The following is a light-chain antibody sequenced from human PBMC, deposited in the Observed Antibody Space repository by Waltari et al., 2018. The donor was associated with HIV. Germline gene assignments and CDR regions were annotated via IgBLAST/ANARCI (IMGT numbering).Light chain of an antibody. Sequence: QSALTQPPSASGSPGQSVTISCTGTSNDVGAYNFVSWYQHHPGKAPKLIIYEVSKRPSGVTDRFSASKSANTASLTVSGLQTEDEADYYCSSFTGVNTDVIFGGGTRLTVL. V-gene: IGLV2-8*01. CDR2: EVS. J-gene: IGLJ2*01. CDR1: SNDVGAYNF. CDR3: SSFTGVNTDVI.